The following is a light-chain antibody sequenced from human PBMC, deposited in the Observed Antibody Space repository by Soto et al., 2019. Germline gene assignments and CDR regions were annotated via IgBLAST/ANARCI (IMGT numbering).Light chain of an antibody. J-gene: IGLJ2*01. CDR2: GNS. CDR1: SSNTGAGYD. V-gene: IGLV1-40*01. Sequence: QSVLTQPPSVSGAPGQRVTISCTGSSSNTGAGYDVHWYQQIPGTAHKLLIYGNSHRPSGVPDRFSWSTSGTSASLAITGLQADDEADYYCQSYDISLSGSVVFGGGTKLTVL. CDR3: QSYDISLSGSVV.